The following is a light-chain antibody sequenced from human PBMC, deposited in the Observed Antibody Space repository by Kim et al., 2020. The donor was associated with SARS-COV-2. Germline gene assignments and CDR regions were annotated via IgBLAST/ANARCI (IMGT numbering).Light chain of an antibody. CDR2: DAS. V-gene: IGKV1-5*01. Sequence: DIQMTQSPSTLSASVGDRVTITCRASQTVGAWLAWYQQRPGKAPNLLIFDASRLQSGVPSRFSGSGSGTEFTLTISSLQPDDFATYYCQHYNNLPLAFGGGTKVDIK. CDR3: QHYNNLPLA. J-gene: IGKJ4*01. CDR1: QTVGAW.